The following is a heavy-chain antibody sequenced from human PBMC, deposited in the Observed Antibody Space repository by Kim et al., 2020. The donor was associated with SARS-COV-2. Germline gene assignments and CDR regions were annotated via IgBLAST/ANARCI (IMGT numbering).Heavy chain of an antibody. Sequence: SSLSNPSLKSRVTISIDTSKDQFALKLSSGTAADTAVYYCATFYRHHVDYWGQGALVTVSS. CDR2: SS. CDR3: ATFYRHHVDY. V-gene: IGHV4-59*01. J-gene: IGHJ4*02. D-gene: IGHD4-4*01.